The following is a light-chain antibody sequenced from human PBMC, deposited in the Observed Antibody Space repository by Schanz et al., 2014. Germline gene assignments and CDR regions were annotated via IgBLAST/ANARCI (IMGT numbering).Light chain of an antibody. CDR1: QSVRSSY. CDR3: QQYGNSPRT. Sequence: EIVMTQSPATLSVSPGERVTLSCRASQSVRSSYFAWYQQKPGQPLRLLVYAASSRATGIPDRFSGSGSETDFTLTISRLEPEDFAVYYCQQYGNSPRTFGQGTKVEIK. CDR2: AAS. V-gene: IGKV3-20*01. J-gene: IGKJ1*01.